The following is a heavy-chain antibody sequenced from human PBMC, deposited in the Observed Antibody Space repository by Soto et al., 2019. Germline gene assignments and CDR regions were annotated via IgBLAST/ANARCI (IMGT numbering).Heavy chain of an antibody. CDR3: ARGPYGDNGGYFDY. J-gene: IGHJ4*02. V-gene: IGHV4-38-2*01. CDR2: IHHSGRT. Sequence: PSETLSITCGVSGYSISSDYYWGWIRQPPGKGLEWIGIIHHSGRTFYNPSLKSRVTISVDTSKNQFSLKLSSVTAADTAVYYCARGPYGDNGGYFDYWGQGALVTVSS. D-gene: IGHD4-17*01. CDR1: GYSISSDYY.